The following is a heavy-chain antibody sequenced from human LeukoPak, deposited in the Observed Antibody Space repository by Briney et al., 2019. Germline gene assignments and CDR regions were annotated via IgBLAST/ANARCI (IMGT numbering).Heavy chain of an antibody. CDR3: ASHSSSVYYYYYYMDV. Sequence: PGGSLRLSCAASGFTFSSYAMSRVRQAPGKGLEWVSAISGSGGSTYYADSVKGRFTISRDNSKNTLYLQMNSLRAEDTAVYYCASHSSSVYYYYYYMDVWGKGTTVTVSS. V-gene: IGHV3-23*01. CDR2: ISGSGGST. D-gene: IGHD6-6*01. CDR1: GFTFSSYA. J-gene: IGHJ6*03.